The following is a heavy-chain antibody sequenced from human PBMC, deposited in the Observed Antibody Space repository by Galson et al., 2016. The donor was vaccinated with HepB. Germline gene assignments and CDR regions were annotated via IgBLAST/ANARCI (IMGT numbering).Heavy chain of an antibody. CDR1: GFTFSTYG. CDR2: ISYDRSNK. J-gene: IGHJ4*02. Sequence: SLRLSCAASGFTFSTYGMHWFRQAPGKGLEWVAVISYDRSNKNYAASVKGRFTISRDNSKNTLYLEMTSLREEDTAVYYCAKDYSGYYFDGTGYYNAFDYWGQGALVTVAS. D-gene: IGHD3-22*01. CDR3: AKDYSGYYFDGTGYYNAFDY. V-gene: IGHV3-30*18.